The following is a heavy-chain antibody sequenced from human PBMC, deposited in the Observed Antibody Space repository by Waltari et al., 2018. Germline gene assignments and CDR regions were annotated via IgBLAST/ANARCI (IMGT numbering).Heavy chain of an antibody. CDR3: AGDRAIGLFFDY. V-gene: IGHV4-4*02. J-gene: IGHJ4*02. CDR1: GDSIRRKYW. CDR2: VHHSGKT. Sequence: QVQLQESGQGLVKPSGTLSLTCDVSGDSIRRKYWWSWVRQSPEKGLEWIGQVHHSGKTHYNPSLQSRVTISVDKPKNQFSLNLNSVTAADTAVYYCAGDRAIGLFFDYWGRGTLVTVSS. D-gene: IGHD2-2*01.